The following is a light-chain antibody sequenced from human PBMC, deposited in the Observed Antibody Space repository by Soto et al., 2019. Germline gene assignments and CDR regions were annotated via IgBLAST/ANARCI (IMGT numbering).Light chain of an antibody. J-gene: IGKJ5*01. V-gene: IGKV3-15*01. CDR1: QSVRSK. CDR3: QQYSNSLPIA. CDR2: DAS. Sequence: EIVMTQSPGTLSVSPGERATLSCRASQSVRSKLAWYQQKPGQAPRLLIYDASTRATGIPARFSGSGSGTEFNLTISSQQSEYFAVYYWQQYSNSLPIALGEGTRLVMK.